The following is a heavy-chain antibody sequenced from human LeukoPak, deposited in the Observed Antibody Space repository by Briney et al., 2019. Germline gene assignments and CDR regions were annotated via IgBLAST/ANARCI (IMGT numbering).Heavy chain of an antibody. CDR2: IYTSGST. Sequence: SETLSLTCTVSGGSISSYYWSWIRQPAGKGLEWIGRIYTSGSTNYNPSLKSRVTMSVDTSKNQFSLKLSSVTAADTAVYYCARTSIAVAGTQTGWFDPWGQGTLVTVSS. CDR3: ARTSIAVAGTQTGWFDP. D-gene: IGHD6-19*01. V-gene: IGHV4-4*07. CDR1: GGSISSYY. J-gene: IGHJ5*02.